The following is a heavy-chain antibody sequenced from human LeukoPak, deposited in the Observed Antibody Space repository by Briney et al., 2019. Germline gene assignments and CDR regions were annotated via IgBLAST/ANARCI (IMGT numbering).Heavy chain of an antibody. CDR1: GGSISSYY. J-gene: IGHJ4*02. CDR3: ARATSPYYDSSGYLDY. D-gene: IGHD3-22*01. Sequence: ETLSLTCTVSGGSISSYYWSWIRQPAGKGLEWIGRIYTSGSTNYNPSLKSRVTMSVDTSKNQFSLKLSSVTAADTAVYYCARATSPYYDSSGYLDYWGQGTLVTVSS. V-gene: IGHV4-4*07. CDR2: IYTSGST.